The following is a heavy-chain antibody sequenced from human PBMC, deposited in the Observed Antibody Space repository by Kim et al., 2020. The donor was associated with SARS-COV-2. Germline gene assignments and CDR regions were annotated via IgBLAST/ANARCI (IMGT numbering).Heavy chain of an antibody. D-gene: IGHD3-22*01. CDR2: IYYSGST. V-gene: IGHV4-39*01. Sequence: SETLSLTCTVSGGSISSSSYYWGWIRQPPGKGLEWIGSIYYSGSTYYNPSLKSRVTISVDTSKNQFSLKLSSVTAADTAVYYCARDVPYYYDSSGYYYAWGQGTLVTVSS. CDR3: ARDVPYYYDSSGYYYA. CDR1: GGSISSSSYY. J-gene: IGHJ4*02.